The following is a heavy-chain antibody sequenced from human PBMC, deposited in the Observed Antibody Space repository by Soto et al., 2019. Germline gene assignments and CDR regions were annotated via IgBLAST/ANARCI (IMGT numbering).Heavy chain of an antibody. CDR3: ARDGGQWLNWFDP. V-gene: IGHV3-48*01. D-gene: IGHD6-19*01. CDR1: GVTFSSYS. Sequence: EVQLVESGGGLVQPGGSLRLSCAASGVTFSSYSMNWVRQAPGKGLEWVSYISSSSSTIYYADSVKGRFTISRDNAKNSLYLQMNSLRAEDTAVYYCARDGGQWLNWFDPWGQGTLVTVSS. J-gene: IGHJ5*02. CDR2: ISSSSSTI.